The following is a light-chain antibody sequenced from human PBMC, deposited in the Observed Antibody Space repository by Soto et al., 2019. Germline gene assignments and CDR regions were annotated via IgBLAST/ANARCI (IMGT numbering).Light chain of an antibody. CDR2: GAS. CDR3: QQYNNYPQT. Sequence: DIVMTQSPATLSVSPGERATLSCRASQSVSSKLAWYQQKPGQAPRLLIYGASSRESGVPARFSGSGSGTEFTLTISSLQSEDFAIYYCQQYNNYPQTFGQGTKVDIK. J-gene: IGKJ1*01. CDR1: QSVSSK. V-gene: IGKV3-15*01.